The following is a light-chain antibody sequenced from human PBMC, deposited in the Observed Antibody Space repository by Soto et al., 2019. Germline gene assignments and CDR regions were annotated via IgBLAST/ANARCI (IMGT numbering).Light chain of an antibody. CDR2: EVN. Sequence: QSVLTQPASVSGSPGQSITISCTGTSSDVGGYNYVSWYQQHPGKAPKLMIYEVNNRPSGVSNRFSGSKSANTASLTISGLQADDEADYYCSSFTSSSTQVFGGGTKLTVL. V-gene: IGLV2-14*01. CDR3: SSFTSSSTQV. J-gene: IGLJ3*02. CDR1: SSDVGGYNY.